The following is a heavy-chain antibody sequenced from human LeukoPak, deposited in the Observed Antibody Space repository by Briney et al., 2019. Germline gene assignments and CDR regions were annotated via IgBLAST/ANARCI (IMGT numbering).Heavy chain of an antibody. Sequence: SETLSLTCTVSGCSISSYYWSWIRQPPGKGLEWIGYIYYSGSTNYNPSLKSRVTISVDTSKNQFSLKLSSVTAADTAVYYCARGPSEYYSYGKKADWYFDLWGRGTLVTVSS. CDR1: GCSISSYY. D-gene: IGHD5-18*01. CDR2: IYYSGST. CDR3: ARGPSEYYSYGKKADWYFDL. J-gene: IGHJ2*01. V-gene: IGHV4-59*01.